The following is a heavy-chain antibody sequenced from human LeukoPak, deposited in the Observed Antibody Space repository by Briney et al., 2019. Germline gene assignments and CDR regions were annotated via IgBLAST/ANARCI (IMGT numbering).Heavy chain of an antibody. D-gene: IGHD3-16*02. CDR1: GGSISSSSYY. V-gene: IGHV4-39*07. CDR3: ARAHYDYVWGSYRYGYYFDY. CDR2: IYYSGST. Sequence: PSETLSLTCTVSGGSISSSSYYWGWIRQPPGKGLEWIGSIYYSGSTYYNPSLKSRVTISVDTSKNQFSLKLSSVTAADTAVYYCARAHYDYVWGSYRYGYYFDYWGQGTLVTVSS. J-gene: IGHJ4*02.